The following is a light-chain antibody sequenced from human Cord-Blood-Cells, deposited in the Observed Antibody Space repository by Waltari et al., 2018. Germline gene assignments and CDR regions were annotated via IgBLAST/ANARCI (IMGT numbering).Light chain of an antibody. CDR1: QGISSA. Sequence: AIQLTQSPSSLSASVGDRVTITCRASQGISSALAWYQQKPGKAQKLLIYDASSLESGVPSRFSGSGSGTDFTLTISSLQPEDFATYYCQQFNSYPRTFGPGTKVDIK. CDR2: DAS. V-gene: IGKV1-13*02. J-gene: IGKJ3*01. CDR3: QQFNSYPRT.